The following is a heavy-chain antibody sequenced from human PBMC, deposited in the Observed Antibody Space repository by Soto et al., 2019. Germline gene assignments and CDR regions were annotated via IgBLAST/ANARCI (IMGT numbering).Heavy chain of an antibody. CDR1: GYTFTSYA. Sequence: QVQLVQSGAEVKKPGASVKVSCKASGYTFTSYAMHWVRQAPGQRLEWMGWINAGNGNTKYSQKFQGRVTITRDTSASTAYMELSSLRSEDTAVYYCARDQGVTMIVGPPDYWGQGTLVTVSS. D-gene: IGHD3-22*01. CDR2: INAGNGNT. J-gene: IGHJ4*02. V-gene: IGHV1-3*01. CDR3: ARDQGVTMIVGPPDY.